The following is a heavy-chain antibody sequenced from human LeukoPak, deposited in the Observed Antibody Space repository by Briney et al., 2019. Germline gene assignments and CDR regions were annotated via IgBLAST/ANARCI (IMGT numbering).Heavy chain of an antibody. CDR1: GFTFSNYG. V-gene: IGHV3-23*01. CDR2: ISGSGGST. CDR3: AKGSYYYDSSGYLPSE. D-gene: IGHD3-22*01. J-gene: IGHJ4*02. Sequence: PGGTLRLSCAASGFTFSNYGMSWVRQAPGKGLEWVSAISGSGGSTYYADSVKGRFTISRDNSKNTLYLQMNSLRAEDTAVYYCAKGSYYYDSSGYLPSEWGQGTLVTVSS.